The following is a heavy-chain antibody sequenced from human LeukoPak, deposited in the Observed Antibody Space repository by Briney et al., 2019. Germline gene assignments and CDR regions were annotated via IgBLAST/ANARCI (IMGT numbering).Heavy chain of an antibody. D-gene: IGHD3-22*01. CDR3: ARDLYRIVVVPHYFDY. V-gene: IGHV3-48*01. Sequence: GGSLRLSCAASGFTFSSYSMNWVRQAPGKGLEWVSYISSSSSTIYYADSVKGRFTISRDNSKNTLYLQMNSLRAEDTAVYYCARDLYRIVVVPHYFDYWGQGTLVTVSS. J-gene: IGHJ4*02. CDR2: ISSSSSTI. CDR1: GFTFSSYS.